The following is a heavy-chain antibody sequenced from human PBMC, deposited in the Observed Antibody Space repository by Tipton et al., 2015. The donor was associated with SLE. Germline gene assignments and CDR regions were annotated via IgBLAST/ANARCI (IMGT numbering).Heavy chain of an antibody. J-gene: IGHJ3*02. D-gene: IGHD6-13*01. CDR3: ARDLGDVQQLVPDDAFDI. CDR2: ITSSLSYI. Sequence: SLRLSCAASGFTFSSFCMNWVRQATGKGLEWVSSITSSLSYIYYADSVKGRFTISRDNAKNSVFLQMNSLRAEDTAVYYCARDLGDVQQLVPDDAFDIWGQGTLVTVSS. V-gene: IGHV3-21*01. CDR1: GFTFSSFC.